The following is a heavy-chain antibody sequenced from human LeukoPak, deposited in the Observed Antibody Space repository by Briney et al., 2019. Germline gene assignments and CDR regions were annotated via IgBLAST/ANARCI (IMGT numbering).Heavy chain of an antibody. V-gene: IGHV1-2*02. CDR3: ARGIEESGDLLMSY. J-gene: IGHJ4*01. CDR2: INPNSGGT. D-gene: IGHD2-21*01. CDR1: GYTFTGYY. Sequence: GASVKVSCKASGYTFTGYYMSWVRQAPGQGLEWMGWINPNSGGTNYAQKFQGRVTMTRDTSISTAYMELSRLRSDDTAVYYCARGIEESGDLLMSYWGQGTMVTVSS.